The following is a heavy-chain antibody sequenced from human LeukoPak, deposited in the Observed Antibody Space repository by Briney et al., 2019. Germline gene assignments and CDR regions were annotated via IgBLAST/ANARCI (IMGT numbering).Heavy chain of an antibody. CDR3: ARAVDVYTYGYGY. J-gene: IGHJ4*02. D-gene: IGHD5-18*01. Sequence: GGSLRLSCAASGFTVGSNTMSWVRQAPGKGLEWVSIIYSGGSTSYADSVKGRFTISRDNSKNTLYLQMNSLRDEDTAVYYCARAVDVYTYGYGYWGQGTLVTVSS. CDR1: GFTVGSNT. V-gene: IGHV3-66*01. CDR2: IYSGGST.